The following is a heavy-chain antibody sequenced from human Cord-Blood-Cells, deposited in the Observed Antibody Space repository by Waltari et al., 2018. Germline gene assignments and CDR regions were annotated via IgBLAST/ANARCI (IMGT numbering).Heavy chain of an antibody. V-gene: IGHV1-2*02. D-gene: IGHD1-26*01. CDR3: ARGWEGTAVDY. Sequence: QLVQPGAEVKKAGASAMVASWASGLTLTAYQLHWVRRAPGQGIEWMGWVNPNRGGTNDAQKFQCRVTMTRDTSISTAYMELSRLRSDGTAVYYCARGWEGTAVDYWGQETLVTVSS. CDR1: GLTLTAYQ. J-gene: IGHJ4*02. CDR2: VNPNRGGT.